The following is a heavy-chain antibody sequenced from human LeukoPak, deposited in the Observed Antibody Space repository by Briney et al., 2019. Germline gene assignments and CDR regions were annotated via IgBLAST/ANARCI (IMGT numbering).Heavy chain of an antibody. CDR2: ISSSSSTI. CDR1: GFTFSSYS. CDR3: ARGRVITMVRGVLVY. V-gene: IGHV3-48*01. J-gene: IGHJ4*02. Sequence: PGGSLRLSCAASGFTFSSYSMNWVRQAPGKGLEWVSYISSSSSTIYCADSVKGRFTISRDNAKNSLYLQMNSLRAEDTAVYYCARGRVITMVRGVLVYWGQGTLVTVSS. D-gene: IGHD3-10*01.